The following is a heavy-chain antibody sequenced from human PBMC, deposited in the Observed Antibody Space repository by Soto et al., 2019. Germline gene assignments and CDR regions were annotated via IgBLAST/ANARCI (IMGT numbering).Heavy chain of an antibody. Sequence: SVKVSCKASGGTFRNYAISWVRQAPGQGLEWMGGIIPIFGTTNYTQKFEGRVTISADESTNTAYMELSSLRDEDTAVYYCASELAALNWFDPWGQGTLVTVSS. V-gene: IGHV1-69*13. J-gene: IGHJ5*02. CDR1: GGTFRNYA. CDR3: ASELAALNWFDP. D-gene: IGHD1-1*01. CDR2: IIPIFGTT.